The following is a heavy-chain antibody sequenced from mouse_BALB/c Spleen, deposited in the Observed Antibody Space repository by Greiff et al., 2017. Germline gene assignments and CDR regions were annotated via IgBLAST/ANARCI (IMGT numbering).Heavy chain of an antibody. V-gene: IGHV1-12*01. Sequence: QVQLQQPGAELVKPGASVKMSCKASGYTFTSYNMHWVKQTPGQGLEWIGAIYPGNGDTSYNQKFKGKATLTADKSSSTAYMELSSLTSEDSAVYYCARREFYGSSLQYFDVWGAGTTVTVSS. CDR1: GYTFTSYN. J-gene: IGHJ1*01. CDR2: IYPGNGDT. CDR3: ARREFYGSSLQYFDV. D-gene: IGHD1-1*01.